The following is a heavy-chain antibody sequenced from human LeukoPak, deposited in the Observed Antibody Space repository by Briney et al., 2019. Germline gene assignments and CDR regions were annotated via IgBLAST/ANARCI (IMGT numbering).Heavy chain of an antibody. D-gene: IGHD6-19*01. CDR3: ARGSWVAGTGPLDY. CDR2: ISAYNGNT. V-gene: IGHV1-18*01. CDR1: GYTFTSYG. J-gene: IGHJ4*02. Sequence: ASVKVSCKASGYTFTSYGISWVRQAPGQGLEWMGWISAYNGNTNYAQKLQGRVTMTTDTSTSTACMELRSLRSDDTAVYYCARGSWVAGTGPLDYWGQGTLVTVSS.